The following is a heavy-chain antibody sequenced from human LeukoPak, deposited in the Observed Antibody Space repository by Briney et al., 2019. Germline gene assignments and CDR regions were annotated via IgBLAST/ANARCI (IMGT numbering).Heavy chain of an antibody. Sequence: QPGGSLRPSCAVAGFTFGNYGTPWARQAPGKGLEWVAIISSDGSNSYYGDSVKGRFTVSRDNSKNTLYLQMKSLRAGDTAFYYCAKGPTVTFASEYSQHWGQGTLVTVSS. CDR2: ISSDGSNS. D-gene: IGHD4-17*01. CDR3: AKGPTVTFASEYSQH. CDR1: GFTFGNYG. V-gene: IGHV3-30*18. J-gene: IGHJ1*01.